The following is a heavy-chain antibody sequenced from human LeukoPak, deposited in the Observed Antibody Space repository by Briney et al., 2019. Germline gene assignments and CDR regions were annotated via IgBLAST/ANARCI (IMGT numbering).Heavy chain of an antibody. CDR3: ATDNYGWGSHDS. Sequence: SGGSLRLSCAASGFTLSPYWMTWVRQAPGKGLEWVANIKQDGSAQHYVDSVKGRFTISRDNAKNSLYLHMNSLRVEDTAVYYCATDNYGWGSHDSWGQGTLVTVSS. CDR2: IKQDGSAQ. D-gene: IGHD3-10*01. CDR1: GFTLSPYW. V-gene: IGHV3-7*01. J-gene: IGHJ5*01.